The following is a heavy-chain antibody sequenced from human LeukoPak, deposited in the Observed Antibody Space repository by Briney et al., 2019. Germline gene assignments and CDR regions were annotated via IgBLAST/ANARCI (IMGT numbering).Heavy chain of an antibody. Sequence: GGSLRLSCAASGFTFSSHAMSWVRQAPGKGVEWGSFISGSGGATHYADSVKGGFIISRDNSKSTLYLQMNSLRDEDTAVYYCATADVYFDYWGQGTLVTVSS. V-gene: IGHV3-23*01. CDR2: ISGSGGAT. CDR1: GFTFSSHA. J-gene: IGHJ4*02. CDR3: ATADVYFDY. D-gene: IGHD5-24*01.